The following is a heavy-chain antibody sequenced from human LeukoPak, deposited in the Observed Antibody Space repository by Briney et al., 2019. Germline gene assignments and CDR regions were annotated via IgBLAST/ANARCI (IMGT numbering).Heavy chain of an antibody. Sequence: VGSLRLSCAASGFTFSGSAMHWVRQASGKGLEWVGRIRSKANSYATAYAASVKGRFTISRDDSKNTAYLQMNSLKTEDTAVYYCTRHSYYYDSSGYYDFDFWGQGTLVTVSS. CDR2: IRSKANSYAT. CDR1: GFTFSGSA. V-gene: IGHV3-73*01. J-gene: IGHJ4*02. D-gene: IGHD3-22*01. CDR3: TRHSYYYDSSGYYDFDF.